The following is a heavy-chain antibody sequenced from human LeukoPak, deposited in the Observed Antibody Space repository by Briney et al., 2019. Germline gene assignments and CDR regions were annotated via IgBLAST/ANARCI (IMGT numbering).Heavy chain of an antibody. CDR2: IRSKANSYAT. V-gene: IGHV3-73*01. J-gene: IGHJ4*02. D-gene: IGHD1-14*01. Sequence: GGSLRLSCGASGFTFSGSAMHWVRQASGKGLEWVGRIRSKANSYATAYAASVKGRFTISRDDSKNTAYLQMNSLETEDTAMYYCIPGGDFDYWGQGTLVTVSS. CDR3: IPGGDFDY. CDR1: GFTFSGSA.